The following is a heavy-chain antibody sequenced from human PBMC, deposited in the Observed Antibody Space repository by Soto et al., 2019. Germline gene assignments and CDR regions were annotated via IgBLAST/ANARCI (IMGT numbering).Heavy chain of an antibody. CDR3: ARDWSKAFDY. CDR1: GFTFSSYA. CDR2: ISYDGSNK. V-gene: IGHV3-30-3*01. Sequence: PGGSLRLSCAASGFTFSSYAMHWVRQAPGKGLEWVAVISYDGSNKYYADSVKGRFTISRDNSKNTLYLQMNSLRAEYTAVYYCARDWSKAFDYWGQGTLVTV. J-gene: IGHJ4*02. D-gene: IGHD3-3*01.